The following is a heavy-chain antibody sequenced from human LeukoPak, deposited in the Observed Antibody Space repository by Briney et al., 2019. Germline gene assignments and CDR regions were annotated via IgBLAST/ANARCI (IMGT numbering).Heavy chain of an antibody. V-gene: IGHV1-18*01. CDR3: ARDRLRARYLPY. J-gene: IGHJ4*02. CDR2: ISAYNGNT. CDR1: GYTFTSYG. D-gene: IGHD3-9*01. Sequence: LRASVKVSCTASGYTFTSYGISWVRQAPGQGLEWMGWISAYNGNTNYAQKLQGRVTMTTDTSTSTAYMELRSLRSDDTAVYYCARDRLRARYLPYWGQGTLVTVSS.